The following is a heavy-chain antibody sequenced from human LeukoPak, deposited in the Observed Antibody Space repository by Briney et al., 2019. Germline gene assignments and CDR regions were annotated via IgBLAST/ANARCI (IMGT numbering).Heavy chain of an antibody. J-gene: IGHJ6*04. D-gene: IGHD5-12*01. CDR1: GGTFSSYA. CDR3: ARAAIVATLTIHNYYYYGMDV. CDR2: IIAIFGTA. V-gene: IGHV1-69*06. Sequence: SLKVSCKASGGTFSSYAISWVRQAPGQWLEWIGGIIAIFGTANYAQKFQGRVTITADKSTSTAYMELSSLRSEDTAVYYCARAAIVATLTIHNYYYYGMDVWGKGPTVTVSS.